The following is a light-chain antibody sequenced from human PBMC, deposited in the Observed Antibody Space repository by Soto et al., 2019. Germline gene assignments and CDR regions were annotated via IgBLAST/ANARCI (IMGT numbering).Light chain of an antibody. CDR3: QQYNNWPPIT. J-gene: IGKJ5*01. Sequence: IVMTQSPATLSVSPGERATLSCRASQRVRSNLAWYRQKPGQAPRLLIYGASTMATGIPARFSGSGSGTEFTLTISSLQSEDFAVYYCQQYNNWPPITFGQGTRLEIK. CDR2: GAS. CDR1: QRVRSN. V-gene: IGKV3D-15*01.